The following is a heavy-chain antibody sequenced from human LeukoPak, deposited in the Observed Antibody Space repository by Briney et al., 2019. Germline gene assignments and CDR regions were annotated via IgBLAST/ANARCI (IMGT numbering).Heavy chain of an antibody. V-gene: IGHV1-69*05. CDR3: ATEHILYYYMDV. J-gene: IGHJ6*03. D-gene: IGHD3-3*02. CDR1: GGTFRSYA. CDR2: IIPIFATP. Sequence: SVKVSCKASGGTFRSYAITWVRQAPGQGLEWMGGIIPIFATPNYAQKFQGRITINTDDSATTAYMELSSLRSEDTAIYYCATEHILYYYMDVWGKGTTVTVSS.